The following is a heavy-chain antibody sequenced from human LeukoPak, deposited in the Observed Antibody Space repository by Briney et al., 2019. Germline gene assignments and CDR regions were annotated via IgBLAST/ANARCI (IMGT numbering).Heavy chain of an antibody. V-gene: IGHV1-18*01. J-gene: IGHJ6*02. D-gene: IGHD4-17*01. CDR1: GYTFTSYG. CDR2: ISAYNGNT. Sequence: ASVKVSCKASGYTFTSYGISWVRQAPGQGLEWMGLISAYNGNTNYAQKLQGRVTMTTDTSTSTAYMELRSLRSDDTAVYYCARGMTTVTTPLYYYYGMDVWGQGTTVTVSS. CDR3: ARGMTTVTTPLYYYYGMDV.